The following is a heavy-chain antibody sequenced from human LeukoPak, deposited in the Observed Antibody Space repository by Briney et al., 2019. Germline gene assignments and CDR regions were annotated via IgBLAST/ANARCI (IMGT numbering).Heavy chain of an antibody. V-gene: IGHV5-51*01. CDR3: ATGWRGTYYDPAHY. D-gene: IGHD3-22*01. Sequence: GESLKISCKGSGYSFTTYWSGWVRQMSGKGLESVAMIHPIDSDPRYSPSFQGQVPISADKSINTAYLQWSSLKASDTAMYYCATGWRGTYYDPAHYCGQGTLVTVSS. CDR2: IHPIDSDP. J-gene: IGHJ4*02. CDR1: GYSFTTYW.